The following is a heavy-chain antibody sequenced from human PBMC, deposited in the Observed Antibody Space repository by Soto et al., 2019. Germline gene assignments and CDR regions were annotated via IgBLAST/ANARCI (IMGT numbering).Heavy chain of an antibody. Sequence: ASVKVSCKASGFTFTSSAVQWVRQARGQRLEWIGWIVVGSGNTNYAQKFQERVTITRDMSTSTVYMELSSLRSEDTAVYYCSAARYYYDSSGPSNDAFDIWGQGTMVTVSS. CDR1: GFTFTSSA. V-gene: IGHV1-58*01. CDR3: SAARYYYDSSGPSNDAFDI. J-gene: IGHJ3*02. D-gene: IGHD3-22*01. CDR2: IVVGSGNT.